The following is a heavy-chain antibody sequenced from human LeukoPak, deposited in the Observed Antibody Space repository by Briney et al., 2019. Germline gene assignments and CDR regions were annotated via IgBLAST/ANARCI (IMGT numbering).Heavy chain of an antibody. Sequence: ASXKVSCKASGYTFTDYYIHWVGQAPGQGGEGMGWIKPKSGGTQYAQKFQGRDTMTRDTTKRKDYMEEGRQTYGDRGVYYCARDPSGSCSGGTCYVNWFDPWGQGTLVTVSS. CDR1: GYTFTDYY. J-gene: IGHJ5*02. CDR2: IKPKSGGT. V-gene: IGHV1-2*02. D-gene: IGHD2-15*01. CDR3: ARDPSGSCSGGTCYVNWFDP.